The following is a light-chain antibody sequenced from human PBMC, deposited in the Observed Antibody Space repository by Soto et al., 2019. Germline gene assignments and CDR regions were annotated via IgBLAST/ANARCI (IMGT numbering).Light chain of an antibody. V-gene: IGKV3-15*01. CDR3: QQCNDWPHT. CDR1: QSVSSN. CDR2: GAS. Sequence: EIVMTQSPATLSVSPGERATLSCRASQSVSSNLAWYQQKPGQAPRLLIYGASTRATGIPARFSGRGSGTEFTLTISSLKSEDCAVYYCQQCNDWPHTFGQGTKLEIK. J-gene: IGKJ2*01.